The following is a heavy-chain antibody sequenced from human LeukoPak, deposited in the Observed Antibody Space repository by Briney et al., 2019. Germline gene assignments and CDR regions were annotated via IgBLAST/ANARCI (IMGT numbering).Heavy chain of an antibody. D-gene: IGHD5-24*01. J-gene: IGHJ4*02. V-gene: IGHV3-23*01. Sequence: PGGSLRLSCAASGFTFSSYAMSWVRQAPGKGLEWVSVINDSGSGGNTYYADSVKGRFTISRDNSKNTLYLQMNSLRAEDTALYYCALRRDVYNDEDHWGQGTLVTVSS. CDR2: INDSGSGGNT. CDR3: ALRRDVYNDEDH. CDR1: GFTFSSYA.